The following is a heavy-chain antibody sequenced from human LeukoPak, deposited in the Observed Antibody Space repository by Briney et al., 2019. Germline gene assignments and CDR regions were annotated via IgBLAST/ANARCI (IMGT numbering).Heavy chain of an antibody. CDR2: INWKTGNG. J-gene: IGHJ2*01. V-gene: IGHV3-9*01. D-gene: IGHD5-24*01. CDR3: TRRAARWQFDL. Sequence: GRSLRLSCAVSGFNFDDYAMHWVRQAPGKGLEWVSGINWKTGNGIYADSVKGRFTISRDNAKNSLYLQMSSLRAEDTALYYCTRRAARWQFDLWGRGTLLTVSS. CDR1: GFNFDDYA.